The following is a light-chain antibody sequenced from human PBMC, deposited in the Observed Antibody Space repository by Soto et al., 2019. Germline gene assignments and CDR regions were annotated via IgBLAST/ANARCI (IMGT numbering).Light chain of an antibody. CDR2: AAS. CDR1: QSISSY. J-gene: IGKJ1*01. Sequence: DIQMTQSPSSLSASVGDRVTITCRASQSISSYLNWYQQKPGKAPKPLIYAASSLQSGVPSRFSGSGSGTDFTLTTRSLQPEDFATYYCQQSYSTHPTFGQGTKVDIK. V-gene: IGKV1-39*01. CDR3: QQSYSTHPT.